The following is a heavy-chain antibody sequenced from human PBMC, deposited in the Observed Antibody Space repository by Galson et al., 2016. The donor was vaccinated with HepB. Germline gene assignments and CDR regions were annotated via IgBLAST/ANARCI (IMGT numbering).Heavy chain of an antibody. D-gene: IGHD4-17*01. CDR2: ISGSSTSI. V-gene: IGHV3-48*02. CDR3: ARDKTYADYDGLFDY. CDR1: GFTFSSYS. J-gene: IGHJ4*02. Sequence: SGFTFSSYSMNWVRQAPGKGLEWVSYISGSSTSIIYADSVKGRYTISRDNAKNSLYLQMNSLRDEDTAVYYCARDKTYADYDGLFDYWGRGTLVTVSS.